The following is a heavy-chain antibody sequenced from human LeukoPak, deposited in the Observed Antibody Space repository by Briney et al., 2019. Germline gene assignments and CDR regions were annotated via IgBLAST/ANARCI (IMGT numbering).Heavy chain of an antibody. D-gene: IGHD1-26*01. CDR1: GYSLIELS. CDR2: FDPGDDET. V-gene: IGHV1-24*01. CDR3: ATEKDLLLDS. J-gene: IGHJ5*01. Sequence: ASVTVSFKVSGYSLIELSTHWVRQAPGQGLEWMGGFDPGDDETIYAQKFQGRVTMTEDTSTDTAYLELSSLRSEDTAVYFCATEKDLLLDSWGQGTPVTVSS.